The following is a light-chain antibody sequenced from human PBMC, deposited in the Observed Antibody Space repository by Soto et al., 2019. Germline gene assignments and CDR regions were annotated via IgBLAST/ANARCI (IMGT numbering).Light chain of an antibody. CDR1: QSISSY. CDR3: QQLNSYPL. Sequence: DIQMTQSPSSLSASVGDRVTITCRASQSISSYLNWYQQKPGKAPKLLIYAASSLQIGVPSRFGGSASGTNFTLTISSLQPEDFATYYCQQLNSYPLFGQGTRLEIK. CDR2: AAS. J-gene: IGKJ5*01. V-gene: IGKV1-39*01.